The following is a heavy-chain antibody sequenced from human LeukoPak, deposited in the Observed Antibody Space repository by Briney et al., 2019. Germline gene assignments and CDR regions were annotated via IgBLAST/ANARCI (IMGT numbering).Heavy chain of an antibody. D-gene: IGHD2-15*01. Sequence: GGSLRLSCAASAFTFSTYTMVWFGQVPRKGLHGFSAISITGYSTFYADSLKDRFTISRDNSKNTLYLQMNSLTAEDTALYYCAKGSSGGWPYYFDQWGQGTLVTVSS. CDR1: AFTFSTYT. J-gene: IGHJ4*01. V-gene: IGHV3-23*01. CDR3: AKGSSGGWPYYFDQ. CDR2: ISITGYST.